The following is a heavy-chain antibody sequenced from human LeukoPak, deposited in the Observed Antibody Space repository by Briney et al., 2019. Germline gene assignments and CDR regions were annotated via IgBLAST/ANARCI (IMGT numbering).Heavy chain of an antibody. V-gene: IGHV4-34*01. CDR2: INHSGST. CDR3: ARSIAAAGSPFDY. D-gene: IGHD6-13*01. J-gene: IGHJ4*02. Sequence: SETLSLTCAVYGGSFSGYYWSWIRQPPGKGLEWIGEINHSGSTNYNPSLKSRVTISVDTSKNQSSLKLSSVTAADTAVYYCARSIAAAGSPFDYWGQGTLVTVSS. CDR1: GGSFSGYY.